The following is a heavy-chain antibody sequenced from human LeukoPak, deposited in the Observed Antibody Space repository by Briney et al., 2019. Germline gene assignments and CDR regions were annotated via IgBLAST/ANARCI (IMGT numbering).Heavy chain of an antibody. CDR2: INQDGSEK. Sequence: GGSLRLSCAASGFTFSSYCMSWVRQAPGKGLEWVANINQDGSEKYYVDSVKGRFTISRDNAKNSQYLRMNSLRAEGTAVYYCARAREQQWLTQYYFDYWGQGSLVTVSS. CDR3: ARAREQQWLTQYYFDY. V-gene: IGHV3-7*01. CDR1: GFTFSSYC. J-gene: IGHJ4*02. D-gene: IGHD6-19*01.